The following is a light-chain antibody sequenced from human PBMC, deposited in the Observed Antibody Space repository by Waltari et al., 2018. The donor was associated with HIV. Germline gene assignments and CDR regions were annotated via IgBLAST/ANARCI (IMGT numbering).Light chain of an antibody. J-gene: IGKJ2*01. CDR2: DAS. CDR1: QSVTTN. CDR3: QQRSNWPSYT. V-gene: IGKV3-11*01. Sequence: EIVLTQSPATLSLSPGERATLPCRASQSVTTNLAWYQLKPGQAPRLLIDDASNSATGIPARFSGSGSGTDFTLTIRSLEPEDFAVYYCQQRSNWPSYTFGQGTKLEIK.